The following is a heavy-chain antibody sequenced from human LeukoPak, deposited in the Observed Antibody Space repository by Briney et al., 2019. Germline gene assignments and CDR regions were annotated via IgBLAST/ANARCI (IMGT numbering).Heavy chain of an antibody. J-gene: IGHJ6*02. CDR2: ISYDGSNK. V-gene: IGHV3-30-3*01. D-gene: IGHD2/OR15-2a*01. CDR3: AREISVYYYYYGMDV. CDR1: GFTFSSYA. Sequence: GGSLRLSCAASGFTFSSYAMHWVRQAPGRGLEWVAVISYDGSNKYYADSVKGRFTISRDNSKNTLYLQMNSLRAEDTAVYYCAREISVYYYYYGMDVWGQGTTVTVSS.